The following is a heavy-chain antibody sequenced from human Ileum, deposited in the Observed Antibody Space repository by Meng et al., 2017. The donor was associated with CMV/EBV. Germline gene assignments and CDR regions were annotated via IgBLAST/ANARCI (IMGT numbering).Heavy chain of an antibody. V-gene: IGHV1-18*01. D-gene: IGHD2-2*01. Sequence: ASVKVSCKASGYTFTSYGISWVRQAPGQGLEWMGWISAYNGNTNYAQKLQGRVTMTTDTSTSTAYMELRSLRSDDTAVYYCASVFVGYCSSTSCYPASYYYYGMDVWGQGTTVTVSS. CDR3: ASVFVGYCSSTSCYPASYYYYGMDV. CDR2: ISAYNGNT. J-gene: IGHJ6*02. CDR1: GYTFTSYG.